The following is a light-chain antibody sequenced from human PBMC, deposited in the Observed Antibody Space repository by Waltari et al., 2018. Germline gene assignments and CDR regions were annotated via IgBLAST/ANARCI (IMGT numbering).Light chain of an antibody. CDR2: YDS. CDR1: NIESKS. J-gene: IGLJ1*01. V-gene: IGLV3-21*01. CDR3: QVWDANTDPGV. Sequence: SYVLTQPPSVSVAPGETARITCGGNNIESKSVHWYRQRQGQAPVLVISYDSDRPSGIPERFSGSNSGNTATLTISRVEAGDEADYYCQVWDANTDPGVFGTGTEVTVL.